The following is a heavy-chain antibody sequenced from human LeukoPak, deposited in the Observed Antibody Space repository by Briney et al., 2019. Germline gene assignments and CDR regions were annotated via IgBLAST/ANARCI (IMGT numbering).Heavy chain of an antibody. D-gene: IGHD3-22*01. J-gene: IGHJ4*02. CDR1: GFTFSNYA. V-gene: IGHV3-23*01. Sequence: EGSLRLSCAASGFTFSNYAMSWVRQAPGKGLEWVSAISASGGSTYYADSVKGRFTISRDNSKNTLYLQMNSLRAEDTAVYYCTKDQSSYYYESSGYYVWGQGTLVTVSS. CDR3: TKDQSSYYYESSGYYV. CDR2: ISASGGST.